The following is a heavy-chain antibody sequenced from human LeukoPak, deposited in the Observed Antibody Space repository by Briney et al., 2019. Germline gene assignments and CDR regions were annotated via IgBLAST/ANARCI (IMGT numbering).Heavy chain of an antibody. Sequence: PSETLSLTCAVYGGSFSGYYWSWIRQPPGKGLEWIGEINHSGSTNYNPSLKSRVTISVDTSKNQFSLKLSSVTAADTAVYYCASPGVEMATIGRLYYFDYWGQGTLVTVSS. V-gene: IGHV4-34*01. J-gene: IGHJ4*02. CDR3: ASPGVEMATIGRLYYFDY. CDR1: GGSFSGYY. D-gene: IGHD5-12*01. CDR2: INHSGST.